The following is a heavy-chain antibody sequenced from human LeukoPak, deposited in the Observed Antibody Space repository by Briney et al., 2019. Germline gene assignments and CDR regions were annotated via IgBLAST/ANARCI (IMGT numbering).Heavy chain of an antibody. V-gene: IGHV3-23*01. CDR3: AKDGPSRTLRGVRGYQLLPIDY. Sequence: GGSLRLSCAASGFTFSSYAMSWVRQAPGKGLEWVSAISGSGGSTYYADSVKGRFTISRDNSKNTLYLQMNSLRAEDTAVYYCAKDGPSRTLRGVRGYQLLPIDYWGQGTLVTVSS. J-gene: IGHJ4*02. D-gene: IGHD2-2*01. CDR2: ISGSGGST. CDR1: GFTFSSYA.